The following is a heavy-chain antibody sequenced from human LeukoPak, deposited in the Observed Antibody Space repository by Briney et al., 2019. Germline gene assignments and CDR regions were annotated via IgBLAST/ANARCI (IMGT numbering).Heavy chain of an antibody. J-gene: IGHJ4*02. V-gene: IGHV1-46*01. Sequence: GASVKVSCKASGYTFTAYYIQWVRQAPGQGLEWMGTIRPGDTRTTYAQKFQGRVTMTWDMSTTTGYMELNSLRAEDTALYYCATEGFYYWGPGTQVTVSS. CDR3: ATEGFYY. CDR2: IRPGDTRT. CDR1: GYTFTAYY.